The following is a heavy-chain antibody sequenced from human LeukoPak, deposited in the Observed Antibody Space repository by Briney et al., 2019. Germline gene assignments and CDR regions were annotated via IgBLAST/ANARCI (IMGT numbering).Heavy chain of an antibody. V-gene: IGHV3-48*01. CDR2: ISSSSSTI. D-gene: IGHD5-24*01. CDR3: ARAEMTTITYPDY. Sequence: GGSLRLSCAAAGFTFSSYSMNWVRQAPGKGLEGVSYISSSSSTIYYADSVKGRFTISRDNAKNSLYLQMNSLRAEDTAVYSCARAEMTTITYPDYWGQGTPVTVPS. J-gene: IGHJ4*02. CDR1: GFTFSSYS.